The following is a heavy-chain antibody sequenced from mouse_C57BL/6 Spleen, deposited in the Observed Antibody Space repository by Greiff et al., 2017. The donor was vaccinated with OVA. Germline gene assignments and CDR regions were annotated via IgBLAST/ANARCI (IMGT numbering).Heavy chain of an antibody. V-gene: IGHV1-9*01. CDR3: ASAYYYFDY. J-gene: IGHJ2*01. Sequence: QVQLQQSGAELMKPGASVKLSCKATGYTFTGYWIEWVKQRPGHGLEWIGEILPGSGSTNYNDKFKGKATFTADTSSNTAYMQLSSLTTEDSAIYYCASAYYYFDYWGQGTTLTVSS. CDR2: ILPGSGST. D-gene: IGHD2-10*01. CDR1: GYTFTGYW.